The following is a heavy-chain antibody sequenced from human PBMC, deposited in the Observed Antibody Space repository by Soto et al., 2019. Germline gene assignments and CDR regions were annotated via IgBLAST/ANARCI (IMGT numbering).Heavy chain of an antibody. CDR1: GGSISSYY. CDR2: IYYSGST. V-gene: IGHV4-59*01. CDR3: ARGYGSGSYYNAYYYYGMDV. Sequence: PSETLSLTCTVSGGSISSYYWTWIRQPPGKGLEWIGYIYYSGSTNYNPSLKSRITITVDTSKNQFSLKLSSVTAADTAVYYCARGYGSGSYYNAYYYYGMDVWGQGTTVTVS. D-gene: IGHD3-10*01. J-gene: IGHJ6*02.